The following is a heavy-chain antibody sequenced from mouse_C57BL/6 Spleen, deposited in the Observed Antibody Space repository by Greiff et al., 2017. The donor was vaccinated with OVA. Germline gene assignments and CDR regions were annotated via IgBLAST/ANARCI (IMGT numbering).Heavy chain of an antibody. CDR3: ARHYSNYFDY. J-gene: IGHJ2*01. D-gene: IGHD2-5*01. CDR1: GFTFSDYG. CDR2: ISNLAYSI. V-gene: IGHV5-15*01. Sequence: EVKLVESGGGLVQPGGSLKLSCAASGFTFSDYGMAWVRQAPRKGPEWVAFISNLAYSIYYADTVTGRFTISRENAKNTLYREMSSLRSEDTAMYYCARHYSNYFDYWGQGTTLTVSS.